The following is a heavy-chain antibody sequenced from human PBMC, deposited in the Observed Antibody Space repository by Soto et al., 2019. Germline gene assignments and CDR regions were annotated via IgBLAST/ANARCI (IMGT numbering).Heavy chain of an antibody. Sequence: GGSLRLSCAASGLIFSNYKMHWVRQAPGKGLVWVSRISTDGSVTDYADSAKGRFTVSRDNAKNTLYLQMNSLRAEDTAVYYCARDTDGLHYWGQGTLVTVSS. CDR2: ISTDGSVT. CDR1: GLIFSNYK. CDR3: ARDTDGLHY. V-gene: IGHV3-74*01. J-gene: IGHJ4*02.